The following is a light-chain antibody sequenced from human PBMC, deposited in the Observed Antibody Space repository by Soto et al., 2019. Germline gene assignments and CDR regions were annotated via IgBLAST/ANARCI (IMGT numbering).Light chain of an antibody. J-gene: IGLJ2*01. Sequence: LTPPPSVSGAPGQRVTISCTGSSSNIGAGYDVHWYQQLPGTAPKLLIYGNSNRPSGVPDRFSGSKSGTSASLAITGLQAEDEADYYCQSYDSSLSGRVVFGGGTKVTVL. CDR2: GNS. CDR1: SSNIGAGYD. V-gene: IGLV1-40*01. CDR3: QSYDSSLSGRVV.